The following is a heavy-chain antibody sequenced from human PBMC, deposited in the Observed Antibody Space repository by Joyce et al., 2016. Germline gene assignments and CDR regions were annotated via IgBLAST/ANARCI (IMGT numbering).Heavy chain of an antibody. CDR2: ISYDGSNR. CDR1: GFTFRTYA. V-gene: IGHV3-30-3*01. CDR3: ARERDGANDY. Sequence: QVQLVESGGGVVQPGRSLRLSCAASGFTFRTYAMYWVRRAPGKGLEWVALISYDGSNRFYVDSVKCRFTISRDNSKNTLYLQMNSLGAEDTAVYYCARERDGANDYWGQGTLVTVSS. D-gene: IGHD4/OR15-4a*01. J-gene: IGHJ4*02.